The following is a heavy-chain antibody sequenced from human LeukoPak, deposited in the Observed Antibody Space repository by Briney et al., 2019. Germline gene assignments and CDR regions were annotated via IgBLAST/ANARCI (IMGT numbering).Heavy chain of an antibody. V-gene: IGHV3-33*01. Sequence: SGGSLRLSCAACGFTFSSYDMHWVRQAPGKGLEWVAVISFDGSNKYCADSVKGRFTISGDDSKNTLYLQMNSLRAEDTAVYYCARDIESGYFDYWGQGTLVTVSS. CDR3: ARDIESGYFDY. D-gene: IGHD3-16*02. CDR2: ISFDGSNK. CDR1: GFTFSSYD. J-gene: IGHJ4*02.